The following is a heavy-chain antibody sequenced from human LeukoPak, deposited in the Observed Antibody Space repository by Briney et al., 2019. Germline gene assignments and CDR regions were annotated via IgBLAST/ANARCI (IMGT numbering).Heavy chain of an antibody. CDR3: ARHAPYSSSWLMADY. J-gene: IGHJ4*02. Sequence: GESLQISCKGSGYSFTSYWIGWVRQMPGKGLEWMGIIYPGDSDTRYSPSFQGQVTISADKSISTAYLQWSSLKASDTAMYYCARHAPYSSSWLMADYWGQGTLVTVSS. D-gene: IGHD6-13*01. CDR2: IYPGDSDT. V-gene: IGHV5-51*01. CDR1: GYSFTSYW.